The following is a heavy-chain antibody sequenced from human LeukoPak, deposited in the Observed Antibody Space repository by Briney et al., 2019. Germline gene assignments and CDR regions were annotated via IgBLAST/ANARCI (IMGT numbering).Heavy chain of an antibody. J-gene: IGHJ4*02. D-gene: IGHD2-15*01. CDR3: ARDNGWSADF. CDR1: GYTFSRHW. Sequence: GGSLRLSCAASGYTFSRHWMYWVRQAPGKGLEWVANIKQDGSAKPYVDSVKGRFTISRDNAKNSLFLQMNSLRAEDTAVYYCARDNGWSADFWGQGTLVTVSS. V-gene: IGHV3-7*03. CDR2: IKQDGSAK.